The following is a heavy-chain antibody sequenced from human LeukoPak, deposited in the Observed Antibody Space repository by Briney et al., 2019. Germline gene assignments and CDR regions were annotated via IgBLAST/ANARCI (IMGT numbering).Heavy chain of an antibody. J-gene: IGHJ6*02. Sequence: PGGSLRLSCAASGFTFSSYAMSWVRQAPGKGPEWVSAIGGSGVSTYYADSVKGRFTISRDNSKNTQYLQMNSLRAEDTAVYYCAKPSRVGTTHRYYYGMDVWGQGTTVTVSS. V-gene: IGHV3-23*01. CDR1: GFTFSSYA. CDR2: IGGSGVST. CDR3: AKPSRVGTTHRYYYGMDV. D-gene: IGHD1-14*01.